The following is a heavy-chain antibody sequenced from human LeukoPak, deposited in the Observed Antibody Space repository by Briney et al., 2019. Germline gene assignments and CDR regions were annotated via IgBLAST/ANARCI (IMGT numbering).Heavy chain of an antibody. Sequence: ASVKVSCKASGYTFTGYYMHWVRQAPGQGLEWMGWINPNSGGTNYAQKFQGRVTMTRDTSISTAYMELSRLRPDDTAVYYCARAGGDYGNWFDPWGQGTLVTVSS. CDR2: INPNSGGT. CDR1: GYTFTGYY. J-gene: IGHJ5*02. CDR3: ARAGGDYGNWFDP. D-gene: IGHD4-17*01. V-gene: IGHV1-2*02.